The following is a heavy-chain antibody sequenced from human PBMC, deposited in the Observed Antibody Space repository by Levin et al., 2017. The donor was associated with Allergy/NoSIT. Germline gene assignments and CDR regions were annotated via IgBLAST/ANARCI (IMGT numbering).Heavy chain of an antibody. J-gene: IGHJ4*02. Sequence: GESLKISCTASGFTFSTFAMHWIRQAPGKGLEYVSAISSSGDRTYYADSVKGRFTISRDNSKNTLYLQMTSLRAEDTAVYYCVKGMTTGWYHFDYWGQGTLVTVSS. CDR3: VKGMTTGWYHFDY. CDR1: GFTFSTFA. D-gene: IGHD6-19*01. CDR2: ISSSGDRT. V-gene: IGHV3-64D*06.